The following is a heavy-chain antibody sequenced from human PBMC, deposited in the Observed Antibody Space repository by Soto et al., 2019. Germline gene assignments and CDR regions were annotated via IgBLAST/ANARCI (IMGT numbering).Heavy chain of an antibody. CDR2: LSDSGDSI. V-gene: IGHV3-23*01. Sequence: PGGSLRLSCTASGFTFSSHAMTWVRQAPGKGLEWVSGLSDSGDSIYYADSVKGRFTIYRDNSMNTLYLQMNTLRVEDTAVYYCAKVSSSWYAGFFDLCGQGTLVTVSS. D-gene: IGHD6-13*01. CDR3: AKVSSSWYAGFFDL. CDR1: GFTFSSHA. J-gene: IGHJ4*02.